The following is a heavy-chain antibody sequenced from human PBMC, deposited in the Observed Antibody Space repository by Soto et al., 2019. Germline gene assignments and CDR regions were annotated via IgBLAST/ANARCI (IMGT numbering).Heavy chain of an antibody. CDR2: IDPSDSYT. D-gene: IGHD3-3*01. V-gene: IGHV5-10-1*01. Sequence: GESLKISCKGSGYSFTSYWISWVRQMPGKGLEWMGRIDPSDSYTNYSPSFQGHVTISADKSISTAYLQWSSLKASDTAMYYCARLEIFGVVTTDYYYYGMDVWGQGTTVTVSS. CDR3: ARLEIFGVVTTDYYYYGMDV. J-gene: IGHJ6*02. CDR1: GYSFTSYW.